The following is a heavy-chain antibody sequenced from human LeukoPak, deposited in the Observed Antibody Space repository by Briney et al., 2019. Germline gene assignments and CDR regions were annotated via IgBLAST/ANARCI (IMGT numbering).Heavy chain of an antibody. CDR2: INHSGST. J-gene: IGHJ4*02. CDR1: GGSFSGYY. V-gene: IGHV4-34*01. Sequence: SETLSLTCAVYGGSFSGYYWSWIRQPPGKGLEWIGEINHSGSTNYNPSLKSRVTISLDTSKNQFSLKLSSVTAADTAVYYCARDNDSRDPPHFDYWGQGTLVTVSS. D-gene: IGHD3-16*01. CDR3: ARDNDSRDPPHFDY.